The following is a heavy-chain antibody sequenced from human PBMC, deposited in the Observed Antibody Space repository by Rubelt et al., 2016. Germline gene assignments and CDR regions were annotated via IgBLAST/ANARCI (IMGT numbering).Heavy chain of an antibody. J-gene: IGHJ4*02. V-gene: IGHV4-34*01. D-gene: IGHD5-12*01. CDR3: ARPATTSLNTGEEDY. CDR2: INHSGSI. CDR1: GGSISSSSYY. Sequence: QVQLQQWGAGLLKPSETLSLTCAVSGGSISSSSYYWGWIRQPPGKGLEWIGEINHSGSINYNPSLQSRVTISVDTSKNQVSRKLRSVTAAETAVYYCARPATTSLNTGEEDYWGQGTLVTVSS.